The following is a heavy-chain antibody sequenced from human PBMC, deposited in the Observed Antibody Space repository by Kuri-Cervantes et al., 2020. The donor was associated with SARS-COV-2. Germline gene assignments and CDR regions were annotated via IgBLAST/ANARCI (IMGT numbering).Heavy chain of an antibody. J-gene: IGHJ4*02. V-gene: IGHV4-4*07. CDR2: IYTSGST. CDR3: AGGGGGQLDFDY. D-gene: IGHD6-13*01. Sequence: SETLSLTCTVSGGSISSYYWSWIRQPAGKGLEWMGRIYTSGSTNYNPSLKSRVTMSVHTSKNQFALKLSSVTAADTAVYYWAGGGGGQLDFDYLGQGTLVTVSS. CDR1: GGSISSYY.